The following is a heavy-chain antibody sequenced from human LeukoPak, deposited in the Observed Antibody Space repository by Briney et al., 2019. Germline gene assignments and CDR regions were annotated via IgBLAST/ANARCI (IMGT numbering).Heavy chain of an antibody. D-gene: IGHD5-18*01. V-gene: IGHV3-11*06. CDR1: GFTFSDYY. CDR3: ARDYGGGGDTPMATNFDY. CDR2: ISSSSSYT. J-gene: IGHJ4*02. Sequence: GGSLRLSCAASGFTFSDYYMSWIRQAPGKGLEWVSYISSSSSYTNYADSVKGRFTIARDNAKNSLYLQMNGLRAEDTAVYYCARDYGGGGDTPMATNFDYWGQGTLVTVSS.